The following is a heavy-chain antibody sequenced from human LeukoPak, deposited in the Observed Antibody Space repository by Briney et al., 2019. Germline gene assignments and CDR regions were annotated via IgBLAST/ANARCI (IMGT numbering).Heavy chain of an antibody. D-gene: IGHD3-10*01. CDR2: IYYSGST. CDR1: GFTFSSYA. CDR3: AREEYGSGSHWFDP. J-gene: IGHJ5*02. Sequence: GSLRLSCAASGFTFSSYAMSWIRQPPGKGLEWIGYIYYSGSTNYNPSLKSRVTISVDTSKNQFSLKLSSVTAADTAVYYCAREEYGSGSHWFDPWGQGTLVTVSS. V-gene: IGHV4-59*01.